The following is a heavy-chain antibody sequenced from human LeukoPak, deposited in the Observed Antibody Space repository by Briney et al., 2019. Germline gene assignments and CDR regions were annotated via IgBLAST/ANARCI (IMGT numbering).Heavy chain of an antibody. D-gene: IGHD1-26*01. V-gene: IGHV6-1*01. CDR3: VRAREQVMVYSYFDV. CDR2: TYYRSEWYN. Sequence: SQTLSLTCTISGDSVSNDKATWNWIRQSPSRGLEWLGRTYYRSEWYNDYAASVRGRISISPDTSKNQFSLQLNSVTPEDTAVYYCVRAREQVMVYSYFDVWGRGTLVAVSS. J-gene: IGHJ2*01. CDR1: GDSVSNDKAT.